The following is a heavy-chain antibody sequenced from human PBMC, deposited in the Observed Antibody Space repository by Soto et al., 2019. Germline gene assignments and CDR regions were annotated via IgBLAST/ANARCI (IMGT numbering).Heavy chain of an antibody. D-gene: IGHD2-21*02. V-gene: IGHV1-3*01. CDR2: INAANGNT. J-gene: IGHJ4*02. Sequence: QVQLVQSGAEVKKPGASVKVSCKASGYTFTIYAIHWVRQAPGQRLEWVGWINAANGNTKYSQKFQGRVTITRDTSASTAYMEVSSLRSEDTAVYYCATLLTAGPHDCWGQGTLVTVSS. CDR1: GYTFTIYA. CDR3: ATLLTAGPHDC.